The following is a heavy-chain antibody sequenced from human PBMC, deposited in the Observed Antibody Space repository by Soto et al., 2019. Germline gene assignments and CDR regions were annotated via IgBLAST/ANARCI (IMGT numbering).Heavy chain of an antibody. CDR1: GGSISNYY. Sequence: SETLSLTCTVSGGSISNYYWSWIRQPPGKGLEWIAYIYDSGTTNFNPSLKSRVTISIDTSKNQFYLNLNSMTAADTAVYYCARLMTTVPREFDFWGQGTLVTVSS. J-gene: IGHJ4*02. CDR3: ARLMTTVPREFDF. D-gene: IGHD4-17*01. V-gene: IGHV4-59*01. CDR2: IYDSGTT.